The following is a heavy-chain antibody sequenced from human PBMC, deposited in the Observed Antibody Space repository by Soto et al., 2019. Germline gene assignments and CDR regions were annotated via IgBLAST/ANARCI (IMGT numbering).Heavy chain of an antibody. CDR2: VFHAGNT. Sequence: QVHLQQWGAGLLKPSGTLSLTCAVSGGSFTEAYWTWVRQSPGRGLEWIGEVFHAGNTNYNPSLKSRVPLSLDTAKYQFSLSLPSVTAADSAVYYCARAPRELLAEGPLFLYYYYGFDVWGQGTTVIVSS. CDR3: ARAPRELLAEGPLFLYYYYGFDV. V-gene: IGHV4-34*12. J-gene: IGHJ6*02. CDR1: GGSFTEAY. D-gene: IGHD1-7*01.